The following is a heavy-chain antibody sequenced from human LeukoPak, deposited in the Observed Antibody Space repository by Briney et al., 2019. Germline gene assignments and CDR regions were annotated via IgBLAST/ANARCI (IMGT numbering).Heavy chain of an antibody. V-gene: IGHV1-18*01. J-gene: IGHJ6*02. D-gene: IGHD2-2*01. CDR3: ARSEDIVVVPAAIQYYYYYYGMDV. Sequence: ASVKVSCKASGYTFTSYGISWVRQAPGQGLEWMGWISAYNGNTNYAQKLHGRVTMTTDTSTSTAYMELRSLRSDDTAVYYCARSEDIVVVPAAIQYYYYYYGMDVWGQGTTVTVSS. CDR2: ISAYNGNT. CDR1: GYTFTSYG.